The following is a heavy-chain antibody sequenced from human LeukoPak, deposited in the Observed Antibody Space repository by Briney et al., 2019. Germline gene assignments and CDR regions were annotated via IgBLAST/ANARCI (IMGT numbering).Heavy chain of an antibody. J-gene: IGHJ6*03. CDR1: GFTFDDYA. Sequence: GGSLRLSCAASGFTFDDYAMHWVRQAPGKGLEWVSGISWNSGSIGYADSVKGRFTISRDNAKNSLYLQMNSLRAEDTALYYCASPTGCGATNPGPYYYYYYMDVWGKGTTVTVSS. D-gene: IGHD1-26*01. V-gene: IGHV3-9*01. CDR3: ASPTGCGATNPGPYYYYYYMDV. CDR2: ISWNSGSI.